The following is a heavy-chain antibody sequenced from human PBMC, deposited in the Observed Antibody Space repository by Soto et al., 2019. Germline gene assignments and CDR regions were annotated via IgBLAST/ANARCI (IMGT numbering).Heavy chain of an antibody. Sequence: QVQLQESGPGLVKPSQTLSLTCTVSGGSISSGGHYWSWIRQRPGKGLDWIGYIFYSGNTNTFYNPSLKSRVSISSDTSNNQFSLKLTSVTAADTAVYYCARNTGYYINWSFWGQGTLVTVSS. D-gene: IGHD3-9*01. CDR2: IFYSGNTNT. CDR1: GGSISSGGHY. CDR3: ARNTGYYINWSF. J-gene: IGHJ4*02. V-gene: IGHV4-31*03.